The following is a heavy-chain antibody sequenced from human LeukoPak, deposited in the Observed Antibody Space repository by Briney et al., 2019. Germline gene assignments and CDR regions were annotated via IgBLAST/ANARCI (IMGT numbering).Heavy chain of an antibody. D-gene: IGHD1-20*01. J-gene: IGHJ6*03. CDR1: GFTFSSYA. CDR3: AGRSYNWNDVHYYYYMDV. Sequence: GGPLRLSCAASGFTFSSYAMHWVRQAPGKGLEWVAVISYDGSNKYYADSVKGRFTISRDNAKNSLYLQMNSLRAEDTAVYYCAGRSYNWNDVHYYYYMDVWGKGTTVTVSS. V-gene: IGHV3-30*04. CDR2: ISYDGSNK.